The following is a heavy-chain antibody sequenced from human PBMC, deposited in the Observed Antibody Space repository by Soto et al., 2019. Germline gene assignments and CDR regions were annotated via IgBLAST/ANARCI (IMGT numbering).Heavy chain of an antibody. D-gene: IGHD3-10*01. CDR1: GFTFTSSA. CDR2: LVVGSGNT. V-gene: IGHV1-58*01. Sequence: SVKVSCKASGFTFTSSAEQWVPQARGQRLEWIGWLVVGSGNTNYAQKFQERVTITRDMSTSTAYMELSSLRSEDTAVYYCAAPALRADTGSLSYYYGMDVWG. J-gene: IGHJ6*02. CDR3: AAPALRADTGSLSYYYGMDV.